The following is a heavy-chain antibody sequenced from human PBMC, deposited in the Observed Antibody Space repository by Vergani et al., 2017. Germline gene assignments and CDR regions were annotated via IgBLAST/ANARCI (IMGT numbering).Heavy chain of an antibody. Sequence: QVQLQESGPGLVKPSQTLSLTCTVSGGSISSGSYYWSWIRQPAGKGLEWNGRIYTSGSTNYNPSLKSRVTISVDTSKNQFSLKLSSVTAADTAVYYCAREVGQNWFDPWGQGTLVTVSS. CDR1: GGSISSGSYY. CDR3: AREVGQNWFDP. V-gene: IGHV4-61*02. D-gene: IGHD2-15*01. J-gene: IGHJ5*02. CDR2: IYTSGST.